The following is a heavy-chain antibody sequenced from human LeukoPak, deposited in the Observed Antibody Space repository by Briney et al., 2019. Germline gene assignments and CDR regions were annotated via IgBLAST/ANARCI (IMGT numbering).Heavy chain of an antibody. J-gene: IGHJ4*02. D-gene: IGHD4-17*01. Sequence: TGGSLRLSCAVSGFTFSSYWMSWVRQAPGKGLEWVANIKQDGSEKYYVDSVKGRFTISRDNAKNSLYLQMNSLRAEDTAVYYCARADYGDYAYSYWGQGTLVTVSS. CDR3: ARADYGDYAYSY. CDR1: GFTFSSYW. V-gene: IGHV3-7*01. CDR2: IKQDGSEK.